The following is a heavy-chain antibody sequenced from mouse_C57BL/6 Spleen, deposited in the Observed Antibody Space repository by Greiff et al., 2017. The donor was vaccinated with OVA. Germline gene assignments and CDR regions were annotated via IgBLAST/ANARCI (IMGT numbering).Heavy chain of an antibody. CDR2: IYPGDGDT. CDR1: GYAFSSYW. V-gene: IGHV1-80*01. Sequence: VMLVESGAELVKPGASVKISCKASGYAFSSYWMNWVKQRPGKGLEWIGQIYPGDGDTNYNGKFKGKATLTADKSSSTAYMQLSSLTSEDSAVYFCARNYGSGFAYWGQGTLVTVSA. D-gene: IGHD1-1*01. CDR3: ARNYGSGFAY. J-gene: IGHJ3*01.